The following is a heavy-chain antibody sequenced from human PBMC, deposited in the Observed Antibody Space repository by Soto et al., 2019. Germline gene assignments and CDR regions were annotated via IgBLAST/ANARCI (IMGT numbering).Heavy chain of an antibody. J-gene: IGHJ6*02. D-gene: IGHD6-13*01. Sequence: EVQLVESGGGLVKPGGSLRLSCAASGFTFSSYSMNWVRQAPGKGLEWVSSISSSSSYIYYADSVKGRFTISRDNAKNSLYLQMNSLRAEDTAVYYCARGRGSSSPPTYYYGMDVWGQGTTVTVSS. CDR1: GFTFSSYS. CDR2: ISSSSSYI. V-gene: IGHV3-21*01. CDR3: ARGRGSSSPPTYYYGMDV.